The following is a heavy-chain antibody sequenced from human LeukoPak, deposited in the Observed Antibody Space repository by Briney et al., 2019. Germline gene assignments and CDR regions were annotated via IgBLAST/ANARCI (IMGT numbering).Heavy chain of an antibody. CDR1: GFTFSDTW. D-gene: IGHD3-10*01. J-gene: IGHJ6*03. V-gene: IGHV3-74*01. Sequence: GGSLRLSCAASGFTFSDTWMHWVRQVPGKGLVWVSRINNDGSSTSYADSVQGRFTISRDNAKNTLYLQMNSLRAEDTALYYCARVARGDYYYYYMDVWGKGTTVTVSS. CDR2: INNDGSST. CDR3: ARVARGDYYYYYMDV.